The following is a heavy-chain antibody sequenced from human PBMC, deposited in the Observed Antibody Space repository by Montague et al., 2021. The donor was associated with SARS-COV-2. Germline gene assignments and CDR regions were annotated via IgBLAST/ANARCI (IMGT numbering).Heavy chain of an antibody. Sequence: SETLSLTCTVSGGSISSSSYYWGWIRQPPGKGLEWLGSIYYSGXTXYXXXXKXRVTISVDTSKNQFSLRLSSVTAADTAVYYCARKASRGIMNFGMVTASYYFDYWGQGTLVTVSS. CDR3: ARKASRGIMNFGMVTASYYFDY. CDR2: IYYSGXT. D-gene: IGHD3/OR15-3a*01. J-gene: IGHJ4*02. V-gene: IGHV4-39*01. CDR1: GGSISSSSYY.